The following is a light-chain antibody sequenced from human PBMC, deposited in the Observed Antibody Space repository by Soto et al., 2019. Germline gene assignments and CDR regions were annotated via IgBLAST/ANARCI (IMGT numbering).Light chain of an antibody. Sequence: EIVLSQSPATLSLSPGERATLTCRASQSVSSYLAWYQQKPGQAPRLLIYGASRRATGIPDRFSGSGSGTVFTLTINILEPDDFAVYYCHQYGNSPQTFGQGTKVDIK. J-gene: IGKJ1*01. CDR2: GAS. CDR1: QSVSSY. V-gene: IGKV3-20*01. CDR3: HQYGNSPQT.